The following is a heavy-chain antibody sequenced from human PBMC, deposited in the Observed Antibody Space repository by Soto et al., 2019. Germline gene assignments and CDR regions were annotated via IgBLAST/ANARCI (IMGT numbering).Heavy chain of an antibody. V-gene: IGHV3-23*01. CDR1: GLTFSSYV. J-gene: IGHJ3*02. D-gene: IGHD3-10*01. CDR3: EKRESHAFDI. CDR2: VGGVSGNT. Sequence: GGSLRLSCAASGLTFSSYVMSWVRQAPGKGLEWVSTVGGVSGNTYYADSVKGRFIFSRDSSKNTVYLQMSSLGAEDTAEYYCEKRESHAFDIWGQGTMVTVSS.